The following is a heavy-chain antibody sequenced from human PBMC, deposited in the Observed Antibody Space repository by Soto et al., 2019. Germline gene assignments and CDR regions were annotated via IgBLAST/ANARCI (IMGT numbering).Heavy chain of an antibody. CDR2: ISGNGGST. Sequence: GGSLRLSCAASGFTFSSYAMSWVRQAPGKGLEWVSTISGNGGSTYSADSLEGRFTISRDNSKNTLYLQMNSLRAEDTAVYYCAKVPITVIGIDYWGQGTLVTVSS. CDR1: GFTFSSYA. D-gene: IGHD3-22*01. J-gene: IGHJ4*02. V-gene: IGHV3-23*01. CDR3: AKVPITVIGIDY.